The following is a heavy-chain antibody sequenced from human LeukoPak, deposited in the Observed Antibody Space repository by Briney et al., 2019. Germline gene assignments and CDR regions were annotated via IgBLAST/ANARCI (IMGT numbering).Heavy chain of an antibody. CDR3: AREFDYGTLPGPY. J-gene: IGHJ4*02. Sequence: GGALRLSCVTSGLNVKNNYMFWVRQSPVKGLEWVSIIYSGGNTFYADSVKGRFTISRDNSKNTLYLQMTSLKAEDTGVYYCAREFDYGTLPGPYWGPGTLVIVSS. CDR2: IYSGGNT. CDR1: GLNVKNNY. V-gene: IGHV3-53*01. D-gene: IGHD3-9*01.